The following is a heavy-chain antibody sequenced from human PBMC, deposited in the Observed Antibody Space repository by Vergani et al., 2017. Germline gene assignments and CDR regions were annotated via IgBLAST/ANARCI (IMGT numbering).Heavy chain of an antibody. D-gene: IGHD6-13*01. J-gene: IGHJ4*02. CDR1: GFTFSSYA. CDR2: ISGSGGST. Sequence: EVQLLESGGGLVQPGGSLRLSCAASGFTFSSYAMIWVRQAPGKGLEWVSAISGSGGSTYYADSVKGRFTISRDNSKNTLYLQMNSLRAEDTAVYYCAKDKAAAGTILDYWGQGTLVTVSS. CDR3: AKDKAAAGTILDY. V-gene: IGHV3-23*01.